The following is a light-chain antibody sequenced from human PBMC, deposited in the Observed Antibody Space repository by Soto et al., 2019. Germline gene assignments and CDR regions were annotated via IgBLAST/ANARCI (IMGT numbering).Light chain of an antibody. CDR2: GAS. J-gene: IGKJ4*01. CDR3: QHYNNWPLT. V-gene: IGKV3-15*01. CDR1: QSVSNF. Sequence: EIVLTQSPATLSVSPGERATLSCRANQSVSNFLAWYQQITGQAPSLLIYGASTRATGIPDRLSGSVSGTDLNLTISRLQSEDLAVYYCQHYNNWPLTFGGGTKVDIK.